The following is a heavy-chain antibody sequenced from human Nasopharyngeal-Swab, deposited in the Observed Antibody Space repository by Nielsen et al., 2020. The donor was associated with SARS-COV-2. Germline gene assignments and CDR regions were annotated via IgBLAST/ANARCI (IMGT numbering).Heavy chain of an antibody. D-gene: IGHD3-3*01. CDR3: ARDGLDYDFWSAYFMDV. J-gene: IGHJ6*02. V-gene: IGHV3-21*01. CDR1: GFTLNNYH. CDR2: ISSSSSYI. Sequence: GSLSLSCAASGFTLNNYHFNWVRQAPGKGLEWVSSISSSSSYIYYADSVKGRFTISRDSAKNSLYLQMNSLRAEDTAVYYCARDGLDYDFWSAYFMDVWGQGTTVTVSS.